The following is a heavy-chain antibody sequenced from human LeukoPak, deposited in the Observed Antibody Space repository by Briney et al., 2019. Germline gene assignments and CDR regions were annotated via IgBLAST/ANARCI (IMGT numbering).Heavy chain of an antibody. J-gene: IGHJ4*02. CDR1: GYTFTGYY. Sequence: ASVKVSCKASGYTFTGYYMHWVRQAPGQGLEWMGWINPNSGGTSYAQKFQGWVTMTRDTSISTAYMELSRLRSDDTAVYYCARGAPSYCSSTSCLAYYFDYWGQGTLVTVSS. V-gene: IGHV1-2*04. D-gene: IGHD2-2*01. CDR2: INPNSGGT. CDR3: ARGAPSYCSSTSCLAYYFDY.